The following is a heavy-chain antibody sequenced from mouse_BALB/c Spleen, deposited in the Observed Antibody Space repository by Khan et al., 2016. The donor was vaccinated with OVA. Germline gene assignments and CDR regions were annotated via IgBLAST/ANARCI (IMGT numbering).Heavy chain of an antibody. CDR3: ARHGGFNPYFAMDY. V-gene: IGHV5-9*02. J-gene: IGHJ4*01. CDR2: ISHGDSYT. Sequence: EVQLVESGGGLVKPGGSLKLSCAASGFAFSSYDMSWVRQTPERRLEWVALISHGDSYTNYPDSVKGRFTISRDTARNTLYLQVSSLRSEDTALYYCARHGGFNPYFAMDYWGQGTSVTVSS. CDR1: GFAFSSYD.